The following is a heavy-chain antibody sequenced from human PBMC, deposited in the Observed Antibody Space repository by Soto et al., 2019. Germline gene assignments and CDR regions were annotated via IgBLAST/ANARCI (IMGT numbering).Heavy chain of an antibody. Sequence: GGSLRLSCAASGFTFSSYGMHWVRQAPGKGLEWVAVISYDGSNKYYADSVKGRFTISRDNSKNTLYLQMNSLRAEDTAVYYCAKDSLDIVVVPAKGGMDVWGQGTTVTVSS. D-gene: IGHD2-2*03. CDR2: ISYDGSNK. J-gene: IGHJ6*02. CDR3: AKDSLDIVVVPAKGGMDV. CDR1: GFTFSSYG. V-gene: IGHV3-30*18.